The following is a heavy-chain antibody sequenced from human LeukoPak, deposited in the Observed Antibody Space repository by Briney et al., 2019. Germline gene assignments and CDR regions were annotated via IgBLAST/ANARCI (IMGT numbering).Heavy chain of an antibody. CDR3: ARAGGLPRDDAFDI. CDR2: IYCTGST. Sequence: SETLSLTCTVSGGSIGTYYWTWIRQPPGKGLERIGYIYCTGSTIYNPSLKSRVTISLDTSKNQFSLKVTSVTAADTAVYYCARAGGLPRDDAFDIWGQGTMVTVSS. CDR1: GGSIGTYY. V-gene: IGHV4-59*01. J-gene: IGHJ3*02. D-gene: IGHD3-10*01.